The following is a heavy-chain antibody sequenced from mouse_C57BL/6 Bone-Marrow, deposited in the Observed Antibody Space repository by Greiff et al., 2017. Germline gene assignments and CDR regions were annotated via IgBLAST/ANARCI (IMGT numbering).Heavy chain of an antibody. Sequence: QVQLQQSGAELVRPGTSVKVSCKASGYAFTNYLIEWVKQRPGQGLEWIGVINPGSGGTNYNEKFKGKATLTADKSSSTAYMQLSSLTSEDSAVYFCARSGEHYYGSSYDAMEYWGQGTSVTVSS. CDR1: GYAFTNYL. CDR2: INPGSGGT. V-gene: IGHV1-54*01. D-gene: IGHD1-1*01. J-gene: IGHJ4*01. CDR3: ARSGEHYYGSSYDAMEY.